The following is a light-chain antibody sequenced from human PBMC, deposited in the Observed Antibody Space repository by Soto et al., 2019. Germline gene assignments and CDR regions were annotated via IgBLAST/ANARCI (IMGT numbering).Light chain of an antibody. Sequence: QSALTQPASVSGSPGQSITISCTGASSDVGSYNYVSWYQQHPGKAPKLMIYEVTKRPSGISDRFSGSKSGITASLTISGLQAEDEADYYCSSYTSTTPVLFGGGTKLTV. V-gene: IGLV2-14*03. CDR2: EVT. CDR1: SSDVGSYNY. CDR3: SSYTSTTPVL. J-gene: IGLJ2*01.